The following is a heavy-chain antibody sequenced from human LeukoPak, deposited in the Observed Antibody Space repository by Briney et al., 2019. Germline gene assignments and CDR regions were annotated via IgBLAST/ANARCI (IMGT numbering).Heavy chain of an antibody. CDR2: IYTSGST. D-gene: IGHD6-13*01. CDR1: GGSISSRSYY. CDR3: ARDVVAAAGTWDY. Sequence: PSETLSLTCTVSGGSISSRSYYWSWIRQPAGKGLEWIGRIYTSGSTNYNPSLKSRVTMSVDTSKNQFSLKLSSVTAADTAVYYCARDVVAAAGTWDYWGQGTLVTVSS. V-gene: IGHV4-61*02. J-gene: IGHJ4*02.